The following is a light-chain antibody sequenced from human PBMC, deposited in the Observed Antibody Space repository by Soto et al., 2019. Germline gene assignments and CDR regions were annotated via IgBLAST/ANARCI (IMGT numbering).Light chain of an antibody. CDR2: DAS. Sequence: EIVLTQSPATLSLSPGERATLSCRASQSVSSYLAWYQQKPGQAPRLLIYDASNRATGIPARFSGSGSGTAFTLTSSSLEPEDFAVYYGQQRSNWPLSITFGQGTRLEIK. CDR3: QQRSNWPLSIT. V-gene: IGKV3-11*01. J-gene: IGKJ5*01. CDR1: QSVSSY.